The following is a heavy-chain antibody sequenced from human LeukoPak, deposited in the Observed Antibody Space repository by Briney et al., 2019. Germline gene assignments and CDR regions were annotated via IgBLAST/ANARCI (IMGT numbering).Heavy chain of an antibody. V-gene: IGHV1-2*02. CDR3: AAIYGSGSYHDY. J-gene: IGHJ4*02. D-gene: IGHD3-10*01. CDR1: GYTSTGYY. Sequence: GASVKVSCKASGYTSTGYYMHWVRQAPGQGLEWMGWINPNSGGTNYAQKFQGRVTMTRDTSISTAYMELSRLRSDDTAVYYCAAIYGSGSYHDYWGQGTLVTVSS. CDR2: INPNSGGT.